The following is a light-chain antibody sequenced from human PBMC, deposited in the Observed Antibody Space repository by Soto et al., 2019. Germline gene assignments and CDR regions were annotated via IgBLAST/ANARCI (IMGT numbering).Light chain of an antibody. V-gene: IGKV3-11*01. Sequence: EIGLKQSPATLSLSPGGRATLSCRASQSVSLSLAWYQQKPGQAPRLLIYDASKRASGFPARFSGSGSGTDFTLTISSLDPEDFAVYYCQERTGWPPWTFGQGTKVDIK. CDR1: QSVSLS. J-gene: IGKJ1*01. CDR3: QERTGWPPWT. CDR2: DAS.